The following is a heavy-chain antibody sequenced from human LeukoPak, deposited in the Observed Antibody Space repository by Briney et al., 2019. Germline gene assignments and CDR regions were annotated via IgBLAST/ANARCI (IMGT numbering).Heavy chain of an antibody. V-gene: IGHV4-31*03. CDR1: GGSISSGGYY. J-gene: IGHJ3*02. D-gene: IGHD6-19*01. CDR3: ARGGIAVAIDI. CDR2: IYYSGST. Sequence: SETLSLTCTVSGGSISSGGYYWSWIRQLPGKGLEWIGYIYYSGSTYYNPSLKSRVTISVDTSKSQFSLKLSSVTAADTAVYYCARGGIAVAIDIWGQGTMVTVSS.